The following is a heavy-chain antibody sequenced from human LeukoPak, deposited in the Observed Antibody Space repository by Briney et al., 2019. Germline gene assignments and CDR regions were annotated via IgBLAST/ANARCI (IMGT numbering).Heavy chain of an antibody. CDR1: GGSFGDYH. V-gene: IGHV4-34*01. CDR2: INQRGVT. J-gene: IGHJ4*02. CDR3: GSLQQIRGLTVFHY. Sequence: SETLSLTCALYGGSFGDYHWSWIRQPPGKGLEWIGDINQRGVTTYNSFLKSRVILSVDTSKRQFSLKLTSVTAADTAVYYCGSLQQIRGLTVFHYWGLGALVTVSS. D-gene: IGHD3-10*01.